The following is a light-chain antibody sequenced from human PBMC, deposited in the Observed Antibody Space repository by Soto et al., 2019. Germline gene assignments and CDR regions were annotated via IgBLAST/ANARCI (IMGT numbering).Light chain of an antibody. CDR3: QQYETFSGT. CDR1: QGISSY. V-gene: IGKV1-16*01. CDR2: HAS. J-gene: IGKJ1*01. Sequence: DIQLTQSPSSLSASVGDRVTITCRVSQGISSYLNWYRQKPGTAPKVLIYHASNLQSGVPSRFSGSGSGTEFTLTIASLQPDDFATYYCQQYETFSGTFGPGTKVDIK.